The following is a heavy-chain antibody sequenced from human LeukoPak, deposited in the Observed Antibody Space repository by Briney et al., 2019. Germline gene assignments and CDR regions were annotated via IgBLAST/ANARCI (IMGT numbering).Heavy chain of an antibody. Sequence: ASVKVSCKASGYTFTSYGISWVRQAPGQGLEWMGWINPNSGGTNYAQKFQGRVTMTRDTSISTAYMELSRLRSDDTAVYYCARSSSGWYLGFWGQGTLVTVSS. V-gene: IGHV1-2*02. CDR2: INPNSGGT. D-gene: IGHD6-19*01. J-gene: IGHJ4*02. CDR3: ARSSSGWYLGF. CDR1: GYTFTSYG.